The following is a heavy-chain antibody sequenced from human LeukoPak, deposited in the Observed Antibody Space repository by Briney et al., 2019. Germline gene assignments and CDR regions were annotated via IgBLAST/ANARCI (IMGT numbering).Heavy chain of an antibody. Sequence: SETLSLTCAVYGGSFSGYYWSWIRQPPGKGLEWIREINHSGSTNYNPSLKSRVTISVDTSKNQFSLKLSSVTAADTAMYYCARDFSAAGKEGPFDYWGQGTLVTVSS. CDR3: ARDFSAAGKEGPFDY. J-gene: IGHJ4*02. CDR1: GGSFSGYY. D-gene: IGHD6-13*01. CDR2: INHSGST. V-gene: IGHV4-34*01.